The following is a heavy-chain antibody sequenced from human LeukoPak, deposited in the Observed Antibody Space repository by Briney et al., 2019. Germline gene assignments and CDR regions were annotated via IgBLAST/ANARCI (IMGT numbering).Heavy chain of an antibody. J-gene: IGHJ5*02. CDR3: ARDISSSSRPFDP. Sequence: GSLRLSCAASGFTFSSYAMTWIRQPPGKGRSWIGEINHSGSTNYNPSLKSRVTISVDTSKNQFSLKLSSVTAADTAVYYCARDISSSSRPFDPWGQGTLVTVSS. CDR2: INHSGST. D-gene: IGHD6-6*01. V-gene: IGHV4-34*01. CDR1: GFTFSSYA.